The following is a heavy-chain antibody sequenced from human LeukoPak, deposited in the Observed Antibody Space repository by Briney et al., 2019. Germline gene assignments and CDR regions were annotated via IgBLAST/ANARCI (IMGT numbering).Heavy chain of an antibody. CDR3: AKESQMYSRSPFDY. Sequence: GGSLRLSCAASGFTFSSNGMSWVRQAPGKGLEWVSGISAPGGSTYYADSVKGRFIISRDNSNNTLYLQMNSLRAEDTAVYYCAKESQMYSRSPFDYWGQETLVTVSS. CDR2: ISAPGGST. V-gene: IGHV3-23*01. J-gene: IGHJ4*02. CDR1: GFTFSSNG. D-gene: IGHD6-6*01.